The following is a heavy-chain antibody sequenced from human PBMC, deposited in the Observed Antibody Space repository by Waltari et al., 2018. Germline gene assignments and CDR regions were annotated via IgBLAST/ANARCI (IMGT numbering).Heavy chain of an antibody. D-gene: IGHD6-13*01. V-gene: IGHV1-2*06. CDR3: AAVIAAAGTGTFDY. Sequence: QVQLVQSGAEVKKPGASVKVSCKASGYTFTGYYMHWVRQAPGQGLEWMGRINPNSGGTNEAQKFQGRVTMTRDTSISTAYMELSRLRSDDTAVYYCAAVIAAAGTGTFDYWGQGTLVTVSS. CDR2: INPNSGGT. CDR1: GYTFTGYY. J-gene: IGHJ4*02.